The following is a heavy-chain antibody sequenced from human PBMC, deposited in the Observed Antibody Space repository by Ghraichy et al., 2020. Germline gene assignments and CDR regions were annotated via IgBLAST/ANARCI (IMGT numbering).Heavy chain of an antibody. CDR1: GGSFSGYY. V-gene: IGHV4-34*01. D-gene: IGHD3-22*01. Sequence: SETLSLTCAVYGGSFSGYYWSWIRQPPGKGLEWIGEINHSGSTNYNPSLKSRVTISVDTSKNQFSLKLSSVTAADTAVYYCARGYRNSYYYDSSGYISRRAFDIWGQGTMVTVSS. CDR2: INHSGST. J-gene: IGHJ3*02. CDR3: ARGYRNSYYYDSSGYISRRAFDI.